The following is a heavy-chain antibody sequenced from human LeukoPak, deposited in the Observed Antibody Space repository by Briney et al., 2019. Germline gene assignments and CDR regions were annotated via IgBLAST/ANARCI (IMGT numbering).Heavy chain of an antibody. J-gene: IGHJ4*02. CDR2: ISAYNGNT. CDR3: ARGGDYYDSSGYYPYWDY. D-gene: IGHD3-22*01. CDR1: GCTFTSYG. Sequence: ASVKVSCKASGCTFTSYGISWVRQAPGQGLEWMGWISAYNGNTNYAQKLQGRVTMTTDTSTSTAYMELRSLRSDDTAVYYCARGGDYYDSSGYYPYWDYWGQGTLVTVSS. V-gene: IGHV1-18*01.